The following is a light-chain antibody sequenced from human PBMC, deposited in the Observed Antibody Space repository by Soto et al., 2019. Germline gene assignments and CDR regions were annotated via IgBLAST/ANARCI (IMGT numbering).Light chain of an antibody. J-gene: IGKJ1*01. CDR2: DAS. CDR1: HSISSF. Sequence: DIQMTQSPSSLSASVGDRVTITCRASHSISSFLSWYQQKPGKAPKLLIYDASSLQSRVPSRFSGSGSGTDFTLTISSLQPEDFASYYCQQSYSSPPAFGQGTKVEIK. CDR3: QQSYSSPPA. V-gene: IGKV1-39*01.